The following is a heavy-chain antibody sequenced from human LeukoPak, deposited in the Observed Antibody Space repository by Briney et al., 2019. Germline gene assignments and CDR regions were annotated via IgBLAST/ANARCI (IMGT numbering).Heavy chain of an antibody. J-gene: IGHJ4*02. CDR1: GFTFSSYS. CDR3: ARTRGGLLDYFDY. Sequence: PGGSLRLSCAASGFTFSSYSMNWVRQAPGKGLEWVSSVTGSGSYIYYADSVKGRFTISRDNAKNSLHLQMNSLRAEDTAVYYCARTRGGLLDYFDYWGQGALVTVSS. D-gene: IGHD3-10*01. V-gene: IGHV3-21*04. CDR2: VTGSGSYI.